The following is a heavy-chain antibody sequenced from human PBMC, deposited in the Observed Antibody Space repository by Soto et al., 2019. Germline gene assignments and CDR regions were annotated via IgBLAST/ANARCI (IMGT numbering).Heavy chain of an antibody. CDR3: ARDLETGLVTGPPGVY. J-gene: IGHJ4*02. CDR2: INPSGGST. Sequence: QVQLVQSGAEVKKPGASVKVSCKASGYTFTSYYMHWVRQAPGQGLEWMGIINPSGGSTSYAQKFQGRVTMTRDTSTSTVYMELSSLRSEDTAVYYCARDLETGLVTGPPGVYWGQGTLVTVSS. D-gene: IGHD3-9*01. CDR1: GYTFTSYY. V-gene: IGHV1-46*01.